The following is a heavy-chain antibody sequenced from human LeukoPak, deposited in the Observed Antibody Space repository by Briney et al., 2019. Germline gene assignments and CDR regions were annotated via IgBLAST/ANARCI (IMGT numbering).Heavy chain of an antibody. CDR1: GDSISSYY. CDR2: IYYSGST. Sequence: PSETLSLTCTVSGDSISSYYWSWIRQPPGKGREWIGYIYYSGSTNYNPSLKSRVTISVDTSKNQFSLKLSSVTAADTSVYYCARGTGYSNPDYWGQGTLVIVSS. D-gene: IGHD5-18*01. CDR3: ARGTGYSNPDY. V-gene: IGHV4-59*01. J-gene: IGHJ4*02.